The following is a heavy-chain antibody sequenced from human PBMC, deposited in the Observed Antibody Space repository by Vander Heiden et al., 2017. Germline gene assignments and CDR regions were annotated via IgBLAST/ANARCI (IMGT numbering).Heavy chain of an antibody. Sequence: QVQLVESGGGLVKPGGSLRLSCAVSGFTFSENYMTWIRQAPGKGLELVSYITSSGSSIYYADSVKGRFTISRDNANSLLYLQMNSLRVEDTAVYYCARAGYKWINYYFDYWGQGTLVTVSS. CDR2: ITSSGSSI. J-gene: IGHJ4*02. CDR1: GFTFSENY. D-gene: IGHD1-1*01. CDR3: ARAGYKWINYYFDY. V-gene: IGHV3-11*01.